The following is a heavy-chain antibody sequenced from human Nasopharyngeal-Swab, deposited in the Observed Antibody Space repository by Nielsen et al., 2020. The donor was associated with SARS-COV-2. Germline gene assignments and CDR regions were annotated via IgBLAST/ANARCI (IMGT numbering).Heavy chain of an antibody. Sequence: GGSLRLSCAASGFTFDDYAMHWVRQAPGKGLEWVSGISWNSGSIGYADSVKGRFTISRDNAKNTLYLQMNSLRAEDTAVYYCARDNYDILTGYYYYYYGMDVWGQGTTVTVSS. J-gene: IGHJ6*02. CDR1: GFTFDDYA. CDR3: ARDNYDILTGYYYYYYGMDV. V-gene: IGHV3-9*01. CDR2: ISWNSGSI. D-gene: IGHD3-9*01.